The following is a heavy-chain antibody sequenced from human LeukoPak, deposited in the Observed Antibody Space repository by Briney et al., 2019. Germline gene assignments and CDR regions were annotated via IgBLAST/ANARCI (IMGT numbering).Heavy chain of an antibody. D-gene: IGHD2-2*01. Sequence: SETLSLTCTVSGYSISSGYYWGWIRQPPGKGLEWIGSIYHSGSTYYNPSLKSRVTISVDTSKNQFSLKLNSVTAADTAVYYCARDRGFSIVVVPAARIFDCWGQGTLVTVSS. CDR1: GYSISSGYY. J-gene: IGHJ4*02. CDR3: ARDRGFSIVVVPAARIFDC. V-gene: IGHV4-38-2*02. CDR2: IYHSGST.